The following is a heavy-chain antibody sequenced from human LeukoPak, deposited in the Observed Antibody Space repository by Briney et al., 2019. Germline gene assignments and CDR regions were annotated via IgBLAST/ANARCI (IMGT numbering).Heavy chain of an antibody. Sequence: GGSLRLSCAASGFTFSSYWMNWVRQAPGKGLEWVSNIKQDGSEKAYVDSVKGRFTISRDNAKNSLYLQMNSLRAEDTAVYFCARVSSLAVAGFFDYWGQGILVTVSS. V-gene: IGHV3-7*01. CDR2: IKQDGSEK. CDR1: GFTFSSYW. CDR3: ARVSSLAVAGFFDY. D-gene: IGHD6-19*01. J-gene: IGHJ4*02.